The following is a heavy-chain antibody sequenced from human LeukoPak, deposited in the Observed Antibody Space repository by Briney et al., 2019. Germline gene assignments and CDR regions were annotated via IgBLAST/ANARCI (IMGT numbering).Heavy chain of an antibody. J-gene: IGHJ6*03. V-gene: IGHV3-30*02. D-gene: IGHD5-12*01. CDR3: AKGGGYEAQYYYYYLDV. CDR1: GFSISNYG. CDR2: IRYDGSNK. Sequence: PGGSLRLSCAASGFSISNYGMHWVRQAPGKGLEWVAFIRYDGSNKYYADSVKGRFTISRDNSKNTLYLQMNSLRAEDTAVYYCAKGGGYEAQYYYYYLDVWGKGTTVTISS.